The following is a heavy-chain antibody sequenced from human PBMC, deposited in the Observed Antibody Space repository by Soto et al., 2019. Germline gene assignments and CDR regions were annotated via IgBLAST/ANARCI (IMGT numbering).Heavy chain of an antibody. Sequence: EVQLLESGGGLVQPGGSLRLSCAASGFTFSSYAMSWVRQAPGKGLEWVSAISGSGGSTYYADSVKGRFTISRDNSKNTLYLQMNSLRAEDTAVYYCAKEGYGGPSDVLRYFDWLSAKRLHRTFDYWGHGTLVTVSS. CDR2: ISGSGGST. D-gene: IGHD3-9*01. CDR1: GFTFSSYA. CDR3: AKEGYGGPSDVLRYFDWLSAKRLHRTFDY. V-gene: IGHV3-23*01. J-gene: IGHJ4*01.